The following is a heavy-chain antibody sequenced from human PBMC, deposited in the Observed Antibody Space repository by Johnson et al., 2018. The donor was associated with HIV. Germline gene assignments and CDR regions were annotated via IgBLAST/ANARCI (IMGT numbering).Heavy chain of an antibody. Sequence: MLLVESGGGVVQPGKSLTLSCAGSGFTFSTSWMNWVRQAPGKGLEWVANIKEDGRVKQFVDSVKGRFTISRDNAKNSVYLQMNSLRGEDTAVYYCAGELGGSGFDVWGQGTMVTVSS. CDR2: IKEDGRVK. CDR1: GFTFSTSW. CDR3: AGELGGSGFDV. D-gene: IGHD1-26*01. J-gene: IGHJ3*01. V-gene: IGHV3-7*05.